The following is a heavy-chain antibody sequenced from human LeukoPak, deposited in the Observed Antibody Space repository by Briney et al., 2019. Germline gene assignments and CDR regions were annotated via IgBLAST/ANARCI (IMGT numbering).Heavy chain of an antibody. D-gene: IGHD3-22*01. V-gene: IGHV3-64*01. CDR1: GFTFNSYA. J-gene: IGHJ4*02. Sequence: PGGSLRLSCAASGFTFNSYAMQWVRQAPGKGLEFVSVIDSIGDSTYTTNSVKGRFSISRDNSKNTLYLQMNSLRAEDTAVYYCAKEKKYYYDSTGYPGYDYWGQGTLVTVSS. CDR3: AKEKKYYYDSTGYPGYDY. CDR2: IDSIGDST.